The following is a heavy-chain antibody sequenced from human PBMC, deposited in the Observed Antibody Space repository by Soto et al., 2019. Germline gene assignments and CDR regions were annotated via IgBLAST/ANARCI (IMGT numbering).Heavy chain of an antibody. CDR2: ISRNGKSI. CDR1: GLNLDDLE. D-gene: IGHD3-22*01. CDR3: VCVHYSDSSGFYGFFPPFCFDY. Sequence: EVQLVESGGGLGQPGGSRKLSCGVSGLNLDDLEMSWVRQAPGKGLEWIAYISRNGKSIKYADSVRGRFTISRVNVEKSMSLQIDSLRAEDEAVYYCVCVHYSDSSGFYGFFPPFCFDYWGQGTLLTVSS. J-gene: IGHJ4*02. V-gene: IGHV3-48*03.